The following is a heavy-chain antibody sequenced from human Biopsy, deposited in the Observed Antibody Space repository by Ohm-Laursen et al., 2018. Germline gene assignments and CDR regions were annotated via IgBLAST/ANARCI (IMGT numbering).Heavy chain of an antibody. CDR2: ISNSGNT. D-gene: IGHD2-15*01. Sequence: SHTLSFTCTVSGDSINSSYWSWIRQAPGKGLEWIGFISNSGNTNYNPSLKSRVTISADTSKNQFSLKLGSVTVADTAVFYCARRGSGGRSCDYWGQGSLVTVSS. J-gene: IGHJ4*02. V-gene: IGHV4-59*08. CDR1: GDSINSSY. CDR3: ARRGSGGRSCDY.